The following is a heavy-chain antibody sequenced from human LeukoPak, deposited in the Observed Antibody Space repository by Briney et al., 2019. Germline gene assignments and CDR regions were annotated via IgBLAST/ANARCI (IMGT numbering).Heavy chain of an antibody. V-gene: IGHV3-73*01. D-gene: IGHD3-22*01. CDR2: IRSKSNSYAT. J-gene: IGHJ4*02. CDR1: GFTFSGSA. CDR3: TRQGRLHNKYNYDSSDPTDY. Sequence: PGGSLRLSCAASGFTFSGSAMHWVRQASGKGLEWVGRIRSKSNSYATAYAASVKGRFTISRDDSKNTAYLQMNSLKTEDTAVYYCTRQGRLHNKYNYDSSDPTDYWGQGTLVTVSS.